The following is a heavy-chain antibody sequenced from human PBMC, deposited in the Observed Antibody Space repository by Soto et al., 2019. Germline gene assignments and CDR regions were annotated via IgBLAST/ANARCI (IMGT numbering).Heavy chain of an antibody. CDR3: TRLYCSSISCYEVY. Sequence: PGGSLRLSCAASGFIFSNAWINWVRQAPGKGLEWVGRIKSKADGGTTDFAAPVKGRFTISRDDSKSMTYLQMNSLKTEDTAVYFCTRLYCSSISCYEVYWGQGTLVTVSS. CDR2: IKSKADGGTT. V-gene: IGHV3-15*07. CDR1: GFIFSNAW. D-gene: IGHD2-2*01. J-gene: IGHJ4*02.